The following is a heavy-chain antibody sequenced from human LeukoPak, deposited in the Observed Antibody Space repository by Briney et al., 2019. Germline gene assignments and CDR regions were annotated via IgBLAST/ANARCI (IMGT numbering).Heavy chain of an antibody. Sequence: PSETLSLTCTVSGASLSSYYWSWIRQPAGKGLEWIGRIYTSGSTNYNPSLKSRVTISIDTSKNQFSLKLSSVTAADTAVYYCARVKGYYYYMDVWGKGTTVTVSS. CDR1: GASLSSYY. CDR3: ARVKGYYYYMDV. V-gene: IGHV4-4*07. CDR2: IYTSGST. J-gene: IGHJ6*03.